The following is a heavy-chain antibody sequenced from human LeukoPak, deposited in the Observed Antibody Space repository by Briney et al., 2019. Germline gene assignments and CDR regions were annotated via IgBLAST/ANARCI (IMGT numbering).Heavy chain of an antibody. Sequence: ASVKVSCKASGYTFTGYYMHWVRQAPGQGLEWMGWINPNSGGTNYAQKLQGRVTMTTDTSTSTAYMELRSLRSDDTAVYYCATLRNWNDGRWFDPWGQGTLVTVSS. CDR1: GYTFTGYY. CDR3: ATLRNWNDGRWFDP. V-gene: IGHV1-2*02. D-gene: IGHD1-1*01. CDR2: INPNSGGT. J-gene: IGHJ5*02.